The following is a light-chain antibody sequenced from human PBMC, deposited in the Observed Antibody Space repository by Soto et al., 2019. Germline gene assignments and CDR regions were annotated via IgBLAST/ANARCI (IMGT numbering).Light chain of an antibody. J-gene: IGKJ4*01. CDR2: GAS. Sequence: DIVMTQSPAILSVSLGERATLSCLASQSISDNLAWYQQRSGQAPRLLIYGASTRATGVPARFSGSGSGTEFTLTISSLQSDDFAIYNCQQYKSWPPLTFGGATKVE. V-gene: IGKV3-15*01. CDR3: QQYKSWPPLT. CDR1: QSISDN.